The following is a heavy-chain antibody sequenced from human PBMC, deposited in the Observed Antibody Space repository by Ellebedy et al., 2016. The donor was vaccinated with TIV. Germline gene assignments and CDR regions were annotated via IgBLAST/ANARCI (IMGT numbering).Heavy chain of an antibody. CDR3: ARDQTIFGVVTSPLLYYYGMDV. Sequence: ASVKVSCXASGYTFTSYYMHWVRQAPGQGLEWMGIINPSGGSTSYAQKFQGRVTMTRDTSTSTVYMELSSLRSEDTAVYYCARDQTIFGVVTSPLLYYYGMDVWGQGTTVTVSS. D-gene: IGHD3-3*01. CDR1: GYTFTSYY. J-gene: IGHJ6*02. V-gene: IGHV1-46*01. CDR2: INPSGGST.